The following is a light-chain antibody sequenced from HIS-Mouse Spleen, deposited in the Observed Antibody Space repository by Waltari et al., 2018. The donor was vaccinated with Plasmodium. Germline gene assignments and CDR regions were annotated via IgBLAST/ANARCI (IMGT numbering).Light chain of an antibody. V-gene: IGKV1-27*01. CDR1: QRISNY. Sequence: DIQMTQSPSSLSSSVGDRVNIPCRASQRISNYVAWYQQKPGKVPKLLIYAASTLQSGVPSRFSGSGSGTDFTLTISSLQPEDVATYYCQKYNSAPWTFGQGTKVEIK. CDR2: AAS. CDR3: QKYNSAPWT. J-gene: IGKJ1*01.